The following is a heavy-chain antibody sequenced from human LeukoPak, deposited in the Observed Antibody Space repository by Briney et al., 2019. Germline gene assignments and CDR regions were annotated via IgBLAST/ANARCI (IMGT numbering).Heavy chain of an antibody. D-gene: IGHD4-11*01. CDR3: AIVVLNYRYYYYYYFMDV. V-gene: IGHV4-30-4*08. J-gene: IGHJ6*03. Sequence: SETLSLTCTVSGGSISSGDYYWSWIRQPPGKGLEWIGYIYYSESTYYNPSLKSRVTISVDTSKNQFSLKLSSVTAADTAVYYCAIVVLNYRYYYYYYFMDVWGKGTTVTVSS. CDR1: GGSISSGDYY. CDR2: IYYSEST.